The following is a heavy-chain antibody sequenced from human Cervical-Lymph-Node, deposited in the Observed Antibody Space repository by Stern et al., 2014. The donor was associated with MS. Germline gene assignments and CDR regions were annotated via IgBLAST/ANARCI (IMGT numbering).Heavy chain of an antibody. D-gene: IGHD3-10*01. CDR1: GGTFNTYA. J-gene: IGHJ2*01. CDR3: AKGPQGKWYFDI. V-gene: IGHV1-69*04. Sequence: VQLVQSGAEVKKPGSSVKVSCKASGGTFNTYAINWVRPAPGQGLEWVGKIIPVLGIVTYGQKCRGRGTINADISTNTVYMDLSSLKSEDRAVYYCAKGPQGKWYFDIGGRGTLVTVSS. CDR2: IIPVLGIV.